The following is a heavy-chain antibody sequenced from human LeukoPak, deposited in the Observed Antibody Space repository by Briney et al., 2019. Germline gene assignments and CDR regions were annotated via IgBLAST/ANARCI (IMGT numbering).Heavy chain of an antibody. V-gene: IGHV3-23*01. CDR2: ISGSGGST. CDR3: AKVGTMVRGVIRYYYYYMDV. Sequence: PGGSLRLSCAASGFTFSSYGMSWVRQAPGKGLEWVSAISGSGGSTYCADSVKGRFTISRDNSKNTLYLQMNSLRAEDTAVYYCAKVGTMVRGVIRYYYYYMDVWGKGTTVTISS. J-gene: IGHJ6*03. D-gene: IGHD3-10*01. CDR1: GFTFSSYG.